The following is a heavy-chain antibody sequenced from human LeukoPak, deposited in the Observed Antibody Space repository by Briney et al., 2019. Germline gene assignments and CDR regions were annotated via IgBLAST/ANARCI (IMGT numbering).Heavy chain of an antibody. J-gene: IGHJ4*02. D-gene: IGHD4/OR15-4a*01. CDR3: AREMGGTVLTSSLDY. V-gene: IGHV4-4*02. CDR1: GGSITSTNY. CDR2: VNLQGST. Sequence: SGTLSLTCGVSGGSITSTNYWTWVRQPPGKGLEWIGEVNLQGSTNYNPSLMGRVAISVDMSENHISLQLTSVTAADTAVYYCAREMGGTVLTSSLDYWGQGTQVTVSS.